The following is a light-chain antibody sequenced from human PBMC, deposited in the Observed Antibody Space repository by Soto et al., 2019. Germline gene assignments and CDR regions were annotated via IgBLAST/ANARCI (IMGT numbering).Light chain of an antibody. CDR3: QQSNSFTLT. CDR2: AAS. CDR1: QGSSRW. J-gene: IGKJ4*01. Sequence: IHMTLSPASVSASVGHRVTITCRASQGSSRWLAWYQKKPGKAPKLLIYAASSLQSGVPSRLSGSGYGTDLTLTISSMENEDFATYYCQQSNSFTLTFGGGTKVDIK. V-gene: IGKV1-12*01.